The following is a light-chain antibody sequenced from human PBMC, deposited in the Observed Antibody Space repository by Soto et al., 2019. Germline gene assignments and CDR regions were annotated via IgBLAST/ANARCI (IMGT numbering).Light chain of an antibody. Sequence: EIVMTQSPATLSVAPGERVTFSCRASQGVSRKLAWYQHKPGQAPRLLISGASTGATGIPARFSGCGSGTEFTLTISSLQSEDCAVYYCQQYYTWPITFGGGTKVEIK. J-gene: IGKJ4*01. CDR3: QQYYTWPIT. CDR1: QGVSRK. CDR2: GAS. V-gene: IGKV3-15*01.